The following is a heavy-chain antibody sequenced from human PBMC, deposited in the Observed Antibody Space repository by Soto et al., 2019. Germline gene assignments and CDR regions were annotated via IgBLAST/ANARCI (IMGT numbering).Heavy chain of an antibody. V-gene: IGHV1-18*04. CDR1: GYSFTNYG. J-gene: IGHJ4*02. CDR3: ARLEWEYSGYADY. CDR2: IGSDNGKP. Sequence: QVDLVQSGAEVKQPGASVKVSCKASGYSFTNYGLAWVRQAPGQRLEWMGWIGSDNGKPNYAENVQGRVTMTTDISPSTAYMELRNLRSDDTAVYYCARLEWEYSGYADYWGQGTLVTVSS. D-gene: IGHD5-12*01.